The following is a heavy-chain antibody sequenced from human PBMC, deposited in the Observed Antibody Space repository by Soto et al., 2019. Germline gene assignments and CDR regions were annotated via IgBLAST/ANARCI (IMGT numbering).Heavy chain of an antibody. Sequence: SETLSLTCTVSGGSVSSGSYYWSWIRQPPGKGLEWIGYIYYSGSTNYNPSLKSRVTISVDTSKNQFSLKLSSVTAADTAVYYCASGQGSLESYYYYYYGMDVWGQGTTVTVSS. V-gene: IGHV4-61*01. CDR1: GGSVSSGSYY. J-gene: IGHJ6*02. CDR3: ASGQGSLESYYYYYYGMDV. CDR2: IYYSGST. D-gene: IGHD3-3*01.